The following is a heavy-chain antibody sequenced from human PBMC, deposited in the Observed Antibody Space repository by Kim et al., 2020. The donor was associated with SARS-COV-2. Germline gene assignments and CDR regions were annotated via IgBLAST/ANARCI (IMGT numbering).Heavy chain of an antibody. CDR2: IYYSGST. D-gene: IGHD3-22*01. CDR3: ARVKYYDSSVTFDY. V-gene: IGHV4-59*01. J-gene: IGHJ4*02. CDR1: GGSISSYY. Sequence: SETLSLTCTVSGGSISSYYWSWIRQPPGKGLEWIGYIYYSGSTNYNPSLKSRVTISVDTSKNQFSLKLSSVTAADTAVYYCARVKYYDSSVTFDYWGQGTLVTVSS.